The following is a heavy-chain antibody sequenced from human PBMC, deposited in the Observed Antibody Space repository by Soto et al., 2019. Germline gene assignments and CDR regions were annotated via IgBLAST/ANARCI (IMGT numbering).Heavy chain of an antibody. CDR3: TTQTGTTPIFDY. Sequence: EVQLVESGGGLVKPGGSLRLSCAASGFTFSNAWMNWVRQAPGKGLEWVGGIKSKTDGGTTDYAAPVKGSFTISRDDSKNTLYLQMNSLKTEDTAVYYCTTQTGTTPIFDYWGQGTLVTVSS. CDR2: IKSKTDGGTT. J-gene: IGHJ4*02. CDR1: GFTFSNAW. D-gene: IGHD1-7*01. V-gene: IGHV3-15*07.